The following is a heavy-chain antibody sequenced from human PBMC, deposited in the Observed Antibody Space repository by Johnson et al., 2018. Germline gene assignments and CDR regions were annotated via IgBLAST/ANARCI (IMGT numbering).Heavy chain of an antibody. V-gene: IGHV3-21*04. J-gene: IGHJ3*02. Sequence: VQLVESGGGLVQPGGSLRLSCAASGFTFSSYSMNWVRQAPGKGLEWVSSISSSSRYIYYADSVKGRFTISRDNSKNTLYLQMNSLRAEDTAVYYRARGGDYGDSYAFDIWGQGTMVTVSS. CDR2: ISSSSRYI. CDR1: GFTFSSYS. D-gene: IGHD4-17*01. CDR3: ARGGDYGDSYAFDI.